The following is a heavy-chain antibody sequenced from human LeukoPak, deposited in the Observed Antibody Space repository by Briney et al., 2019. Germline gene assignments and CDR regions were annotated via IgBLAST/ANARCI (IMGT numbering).Heavy chain of an antibody. CDR2: VYYTGST. Sequence: SETLSLTCAVYGGSFSGYYWSWIRQPPGKGLEWIGYVYYTGSTNYNPSLKSRVTMFEDKSKNQFSLRLYSVTVADTAVYYCARHFAYSSSSYFDYWGQGSLVTASS. V-gene: IGHV4-59*08. CDR1: GGSFSGYY. J-gene: IGHJ4*02. D-gene: IGHD6-6*01. CDR3: ARHFAYSSSSYFDY.